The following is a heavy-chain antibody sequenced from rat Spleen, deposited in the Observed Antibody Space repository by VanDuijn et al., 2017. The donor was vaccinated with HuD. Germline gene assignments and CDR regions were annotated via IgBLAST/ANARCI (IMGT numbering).Heavy chain of an antibody. CDR2: IWTGGNT. Sequence: QVQLKESGPGLVQPSQTLSLTCTVSGFSLTSYNVHWVRQPTGKGLEWMGVIWTGGNTDYNSALKSRLSISRDTSQSQVFLKMNSLQTEDIATYYCARDGDGSLYYFDSWGQGVMVTVSS. CDR3: ARDGDGSLYYFDS. J-gene: IGHJ2*01. CDR1: GFSLTSYN. V-gene: IGHV2-30*01. D-gene: IGHD1-3*01.